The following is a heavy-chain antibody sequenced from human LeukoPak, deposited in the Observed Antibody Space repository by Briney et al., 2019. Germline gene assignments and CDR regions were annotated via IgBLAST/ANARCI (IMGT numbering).Heavy chain of an antibody. J-gene: IGHJ4*02. Sequence: PGGSPRLSCAASGFTVSSNYMSWVRQAPGKGLEWVSVIYSGGSTYYADSAEGRFTISRDNSKNTLYLQMNSLRAEGTAVYYCARWMGDSLDYWGQGTLVTVSS. D-gene: IGHD3-16*01. V-gene: IGHV3-53*01. CDR2: IYSGGST. CDR1: GFTVSSNY. CDR3: ARWMGDSLDY.